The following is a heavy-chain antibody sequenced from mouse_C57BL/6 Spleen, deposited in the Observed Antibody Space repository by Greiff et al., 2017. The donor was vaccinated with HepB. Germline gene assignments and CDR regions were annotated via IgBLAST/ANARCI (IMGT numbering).Heavy chain of an antibody. D-gene: IGHD2-1*01. V-gene: IGHV1-26*01. CDR3: ASPLYYGNTWGFAY. CDR1: GYTFTDYY. Sequence: EVQLQQSGPELVKPGASVKISCKASGYTFTDYYMNWVKQSHGKSLEWIGDINPNNGGTSYNQKFKGKATLTVDKSSSTAYMELRSLTSEDSAVYSCASPLYYGNTWGFAYWGQGTLVTVSA. J-gene: IGHJ3*01. CDR2: INPNNGGT.